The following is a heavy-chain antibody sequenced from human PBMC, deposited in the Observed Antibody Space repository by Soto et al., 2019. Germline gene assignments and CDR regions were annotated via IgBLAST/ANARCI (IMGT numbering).Heavy chain of an antibody. CDR2: IYHSGST. D-gene: IGHD1-26*01. CDR3: PRARGLPPSYSSGMDV. V-gene: IGHV4-4*02. J-gene: IGHJ6*04. Sequence: SETLSLTCAVSGGSISSSNWWSWVRQPPGKGLEWIGEIYHSGSTNYNPSLKSRVTISVDKAKNQFSLKLSSVTAADTAVYYCPRARGLPPSYSSGMDVWGKGPTLTVS. CDR1: GGSISSSNW.